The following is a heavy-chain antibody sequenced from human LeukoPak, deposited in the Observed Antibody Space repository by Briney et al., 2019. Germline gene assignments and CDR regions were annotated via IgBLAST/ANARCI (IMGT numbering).Heavy chain of an antibody. CDR1: GGSFGGYY. J-gene: IGHJ4*02. CDR2: IHHSGST. V-gene: IGHV4-34*01. Sequence: SETLSLTCAVYGGSFGGYYCSWIRQPPGKGLEWIGEIHHSGSTNYNPSLKSRVTISVDTSKNQFSLNLSSVIAADTAVYYCARGFMAYDSSGYYYVGYFDYWGQGTPVTVSS. D-gene: IGHD3-22*01. CDR3: ARGFMAYDSSGYYYVGYFDY.